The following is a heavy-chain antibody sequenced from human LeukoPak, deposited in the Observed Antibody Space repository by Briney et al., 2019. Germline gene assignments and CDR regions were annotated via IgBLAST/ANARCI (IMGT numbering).Heavy chain of an antibody. V-gene: IGHV3-66*01. CDR3: ARGCWLVPFDY. J-gene: IGHJ4*02. D-gene: IGHD6-19*01. CDR1: GFTVCSNY. Sequence: GGSLRLSCAASGFTVCSNYMSWVRQAPGKGLEWVSVIYSGGSTYYAGSVKGRFTISRDNSKNTLYLQMNSLRAEDTAVYYCARGCWLVPFDYWGQGTLVTVSS. CDR2: IYSGGST.